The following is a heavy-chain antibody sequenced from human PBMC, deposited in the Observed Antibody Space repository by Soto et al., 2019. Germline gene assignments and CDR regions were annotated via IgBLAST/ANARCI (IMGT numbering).Heavy chain of an antibody. V-gene: IGHV1-24*01. CDR3: ATSLMGRGYSYGNWFDP. J-gene: IGHJ5*02. CDR1: GYTLTELS. D-gene: IGHD5-18*01. CDR2: FDPEDGET. Sequence: GALVKVYCKVSGYTLTELSMHWVRQAPGKGLEWMGGFDPEDGETIYAQKFQGRVTMTEDTSTDTAYMELSSLRSEDTAVYYCATSLMGRGYSYGNWFDPWGQGTLVTVSS.